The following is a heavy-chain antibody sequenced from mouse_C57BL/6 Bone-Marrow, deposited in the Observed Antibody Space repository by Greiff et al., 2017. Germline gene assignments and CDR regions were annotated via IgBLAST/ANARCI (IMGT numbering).Heavy chain of an antibody. J-gene: IGHJ2*01. CDR1: GYTFTSYW. CDR2: IDPSDSET. V-gene: IGHV1-52*01. Sequence: QVQLQQPGAELVRPGSSVKLSCKASGYTFTSYWMHWVKQSPIQGLEWIGNIDPSDSETHYNQKFKDKATLTVDKSSSTAYMQLSSLTSEDSAVYYCARSRRLLLFFDYWGQGTTLTVSS. D-gene: IGHD2-3*01. CDR3: ARSRRLLLFFDY.